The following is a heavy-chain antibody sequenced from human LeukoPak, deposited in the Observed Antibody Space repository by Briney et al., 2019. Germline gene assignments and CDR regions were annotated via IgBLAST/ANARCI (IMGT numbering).Heavy chain of an antibody. CDR1: GGTFSSYT. D-gene: IGHD3-10*01. Sequence: ASVKVSCKASGGTFSSYTISWVRQAPGQRLEWMGWINAGNGNTKYSQKFQGRVTITRDTSASTAYMELSSLRSEDTAVYYCAISGVRGVIRYYFDYWGQGTLVTVSS. CDR2: INAGNGNT. J-gene: IGHJ4*02. CDR3: AISGVRGVIRYYFDY. V-gene: IGHV1-3*01.